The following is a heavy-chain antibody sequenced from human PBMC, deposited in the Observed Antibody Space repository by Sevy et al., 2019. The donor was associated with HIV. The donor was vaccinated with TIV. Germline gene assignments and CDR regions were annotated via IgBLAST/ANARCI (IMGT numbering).Heavy chain of an antibody. V-gene: IGHV1-69*13. CDR3: ARVMGATTWAFLRPQGYYYYYGMDV. J-gene: IGHJ6*02. D-gene: IGHD1-26*01. CDR1: GGTFSSYA. CDR2: IIPIFGPA. Sequence: ASVKVSCKASGGTFSSYAISWVRQAPGQGLEWMGGIIPIFGPANYAQKFQGRVTITADESTSTAYMELSSLRTEDPAVYYCARVMGATTWAFLRPQGYYYYYGMDVWGQGTTVTVSS.